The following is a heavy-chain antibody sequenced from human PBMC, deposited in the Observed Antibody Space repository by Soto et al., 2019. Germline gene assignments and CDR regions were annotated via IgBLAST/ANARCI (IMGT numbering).Heavy chain of an antibody. J-gene: IGHJ4*02. V-gene: IGHV1-58*01. Sequence: SVKVSCKASGFTFTSSAVQWVRQARAQSIEWIGWIVVGSGNTNYAQKFQERVNITRDMSTSTVYMELSSLRFEDTAVYYCAADRGCSGGSCYGWGQGTLVTVST. D-gene: IGHD2-15*01. CDR3: AADRGCSGGSCYG. CDR2: IVVGSGNT. CDR1: GFTFTSSA.